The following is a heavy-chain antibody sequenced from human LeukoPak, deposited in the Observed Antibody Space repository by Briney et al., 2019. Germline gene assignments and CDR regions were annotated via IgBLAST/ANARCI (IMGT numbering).Heavy chain of an antibody. CDR1: GFTFDDYA. CDR2: IRWYSGSI. CDR3: AKGVVRYSSGYYFDY. V-gene: IGHV3-9*01. J-gene: IGHJ4*02. Sequence: GRSLRLSCAASGFTFDDYAMHWVRQAPGKGLEWVSGIRWYSGSIGYADSVKGRFTISRDNAKNSLNLQMNNLRAEDTALYYCAKGVVRYSSGYYFDYWGQGTLVTVSS. D-gene: IGHD6-19*01.